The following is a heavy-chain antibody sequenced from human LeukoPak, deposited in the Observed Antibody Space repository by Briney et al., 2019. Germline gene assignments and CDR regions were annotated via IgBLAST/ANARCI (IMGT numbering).Heavy chain of an antibody. V-gene: IGHV3-33*08. J-gene: IGHJ1*01. CDR2: VWYDGSKK. Sequence: HPGRSLRLSCAASGFTFSSYGMHWVRQAPGKGLEWVAVVWYDGSKKYYADSVKGRFTISRDNSKNTVYLQMNSLRVEDTAVYYCAGEEDLRELRGGREFFQYWGQGTLVTVSS. CDR3: AGEEDLRELRGGREFFQY. D-gene: IGHD3-10*01. CDR1: GFTFSSYG.